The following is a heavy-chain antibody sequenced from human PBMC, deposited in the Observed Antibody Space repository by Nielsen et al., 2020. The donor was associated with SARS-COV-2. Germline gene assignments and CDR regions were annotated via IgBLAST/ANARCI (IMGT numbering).Heavy chain of an antibody. V-gene: IGHV3-9*01. D-gene: IGHD6-13*01. CDR3: ARLGGAGDFDF. CDR2: VSWNSDRI. J-gene: IGHJ4*02. Sequence: SLKISCAASGFTFHDYGMHWVRQAPGKGLEWVSGVSWNSDRIVYADSVKGRFTISRDSAKNSLYLQMNSLRGEDTAMYYCARLGGAGDFDFWGQGTLVTVSS. CDR1: GFTFHDYG.